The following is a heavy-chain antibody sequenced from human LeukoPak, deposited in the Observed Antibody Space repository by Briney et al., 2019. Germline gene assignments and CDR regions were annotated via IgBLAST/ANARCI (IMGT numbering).Heavy chain of an antibody. J-gene: IGHJ2*01. CDR3: AAAGLSYWYFDL. Sequence: GGSLRLSCAASGFTFSSYSMNWVRQAPGKGLEWVSSISRSSDYTYYADSVKGRFTISRDNAKNSLYLQMNSLRAEDTAVYYCAAAGLSYWYFDLWGQGTLVTVSS. D-gene: IGHD6-19*01. V-gene: IGHV3-21*01. CDR1: GFTFSSYS. CDR2: ISRSSDYT.